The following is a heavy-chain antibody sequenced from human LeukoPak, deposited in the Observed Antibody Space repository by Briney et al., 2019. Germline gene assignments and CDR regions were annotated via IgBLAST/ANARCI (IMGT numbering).Heavy chain of an antibody. CDR3: ARPTVAGTIPN. Sequence: PSETLSLTCAVYGGSFSGYYWSWIRQPPGKGLEWIGEINHSGSTNYNPSLKSRVTISVDTSKNQFSLKLSPVTAADTAVYYCARPTVAGTIPNWGQGTLVTVSS. CDR1: GGSFSGYY. CDR2: INHSGST. J-gene: IGHJ4*02. D-gene: IGHD6-19*01. V-gene: IGHV4-34*01.